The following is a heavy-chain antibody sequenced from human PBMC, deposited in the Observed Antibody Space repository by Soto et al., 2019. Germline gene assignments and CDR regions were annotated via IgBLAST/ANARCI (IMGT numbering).Heavy chain of an antibody. CDR3: ARDTSGGSYRYYFDY. D-gene: IGHD3-16*02. J-gene: IGHJ4*02. V-gene: IGHV1-3*01. CDR1: GYTFTSYA. CDR2: INAGNGNT. Sequence: ASVKVSCKASGYTFTSYAMHWVRQAPGQRLEWMGWINAGNGNTKYSQKFQGRVTITRDTSASTAYMELSSLRSEDTAVYYCARDTSGGSYRYYFDYWGQGTLVTVSS.